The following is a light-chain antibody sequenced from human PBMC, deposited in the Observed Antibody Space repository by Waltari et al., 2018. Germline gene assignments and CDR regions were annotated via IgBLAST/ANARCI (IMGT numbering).Light chain of an antibody. CDR3: SSYAGSNNSQV. J-gene: IGLJ3*02. CDR1: SSDVGGYNY. V-gene: IGLV2-8*01. CDR2: EVS. Sequence: QSALTQPPSASGSPGQSVTISCTGTSSDVGGYNYVSWCQQHPGKAPKLMIYEVSKRPSGVPDRFSCSKSGNTASLTVSGLQAEDEADYYCSSYAGSNNSQVFGGGTKLTVL.